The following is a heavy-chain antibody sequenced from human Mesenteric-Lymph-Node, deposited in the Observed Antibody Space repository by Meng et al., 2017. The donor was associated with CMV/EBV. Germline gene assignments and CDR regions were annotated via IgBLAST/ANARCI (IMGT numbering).Heavy chain of an antibody. CDR2: IRYDGSNK. J-gene: IGHJ4*02. D-gene: IGHD1-1*01. CDR3: ARDGN. CDR1: GFTFSNAW. V-gene: IGHV3-30*02. Sequence: GESLKISCAASGFTFSNAWMSWVRQAPGKGLEWVAFIRYDGSNKYYADSVKGRFTISRDNAKNTLYLQMNSLRVEDTAVYYCARDGNWGQGTLVTVSS.